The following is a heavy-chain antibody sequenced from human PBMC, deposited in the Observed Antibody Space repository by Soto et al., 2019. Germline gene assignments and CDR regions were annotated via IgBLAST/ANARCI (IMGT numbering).Heavy chain of an antibody. D-gene: IGHD6-25*01. CDR2: IQTKRQTYIT. CDR1: GFSFSDHF. J-gene: IGHJ4*02. CDR3: ACISGPFGY. V-gene: IGHV3-72*01. Sequence: PGGSLRLSCAASGFSFSDHFMDWVRQAPGKGLQWVGRIQTKRQTYITEYAASLEGRFSISRDDSKNSLYLQVNRLKTEDTAVYFCACISGPFGYWGKGTLVTV.